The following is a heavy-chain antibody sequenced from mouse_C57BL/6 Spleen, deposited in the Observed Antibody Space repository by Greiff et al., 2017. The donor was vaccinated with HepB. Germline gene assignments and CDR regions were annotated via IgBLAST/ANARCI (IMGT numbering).Heavy chain of an antibody. CDR2: IDPSDSYT. J-gene: IGHJ2*01. Sequence: QVQLQQPGAELVKPGASVKLSCKASGYTFTSYWMQWVKQRPGQGLEWIGEIDPSDSYTNYNQKFKGKATLTVDTSSSTAYMQLSSLTSEDSAVYYCARGDYGSSFDYWGQGTTL. D-gene: IGHD1-1*01. CDR1: GYTFTSYW. V-gene: IGHV1-50*01. CDR3: ARGDYGSSFDY.